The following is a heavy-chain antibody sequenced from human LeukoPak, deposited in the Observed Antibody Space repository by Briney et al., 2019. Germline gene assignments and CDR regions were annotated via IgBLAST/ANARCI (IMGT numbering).Heavy chain of an antibody. CDR3: AKAIVVVVAAATRDYYFDH. V-gene: IGHV3-30*18. Sequence: GRSLRLSCAASGFTFSSYGMHWVRQAPGKGLEWVAVISYDGSNKYYADSVKGRFTISRDNSKDTLYLQMNSLRAEDTAVYYCAKAIVVVVAAATRDYYFDHWGQGTLVTVSS. D-gene: IGHD2-15*01. CDR2: ISYDGSNK. J-gene: IGHJ4*02. CDR1: GFTFSSYG.